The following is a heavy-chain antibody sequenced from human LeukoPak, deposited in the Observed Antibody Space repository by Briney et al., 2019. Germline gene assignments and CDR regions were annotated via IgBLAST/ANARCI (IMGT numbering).Heavy chain of an antibody. CDR3: ARDSSTHSYYYYYYGMDV. V-gene: IGHV3-33*08. Sequence: GGSLRLSCAASGFTFSSYSMNWVRQAPGKGLEGVAFIWDDGSNKYYADSVKGRFTISRDNSKNTLYLQMNSLRAEDTAVYYCARDSSTHSYYYYYYGMDVWGQGTTVTVSS. CDR1: GFTFSSYS. D-gene: IGHD6-13*01. J-gene: IGHJ6*02. CDR2: IWDDGSNK.